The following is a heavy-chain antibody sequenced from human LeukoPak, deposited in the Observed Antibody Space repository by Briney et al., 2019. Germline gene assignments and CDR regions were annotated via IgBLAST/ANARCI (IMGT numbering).Heavy chain of an antibody. CDR3: ATAAYYYGSGDAEYNWFDP. CDR2: ISAYNGNT. V-gene: IGHV1-18*01. Sequence: ASVKVSCKASGYTFTSYGISWVRQAPGQGLEWMGWISAYNGNTNYAQKLQGRVTMTTDTSTSTAYMELRSLRSDDTAVYYCATAAYYYGSGDAEYNWFDPWGQGTLVTVSS. D-gene: IGHD3-10*01. CDR1: GYTFTSYG. J-gene: IGHJ5*02.